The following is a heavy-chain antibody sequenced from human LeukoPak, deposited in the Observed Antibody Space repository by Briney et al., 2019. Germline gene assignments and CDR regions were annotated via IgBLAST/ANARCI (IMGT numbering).Heavy chain of an antibody. J-gene: IGHJ4*02. CDR1: GYTFTSYG. CDR3: ARGSPPKYYYDSSGSIDYFDY. Sequence: ASVKVSCKASGYTFTSYGISWVRQAPGQGLEWMGWISAYNGNTNYAQKLQGRVTMTTDTSTSTAYMELRSLRSDDTAVYYCARGSPPKYYYDSSGSIDYFDYWGQGTLVTVSS. V-gene: IGHV1-18*01. D-gene: IGHD3-22*01. CDR2: ISAYNGNT.